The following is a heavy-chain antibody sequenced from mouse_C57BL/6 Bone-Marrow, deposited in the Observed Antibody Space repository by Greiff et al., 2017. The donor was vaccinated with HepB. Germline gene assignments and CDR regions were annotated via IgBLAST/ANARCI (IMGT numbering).Heavy chain of an antibody. V-gene: IGHV1-64*01. CDR3: ASYGSYYAMDY. CDR2: IHPNSGST. CDR1: GYTFTSYW. J-gene: IGHJ4*01. Sequence: QVQLQQPGAELVKPGASVKLSCKASGYTFTSYWMHWVKQRPGQGLEWIGMIHPNSGSTNYNEKFKSKATLTVDKSSSTAYMQLSSLTSEDSAVYYGASYGSYYAMDYWGQGTSVTVSS. D-gene: IGHD1-1*01.